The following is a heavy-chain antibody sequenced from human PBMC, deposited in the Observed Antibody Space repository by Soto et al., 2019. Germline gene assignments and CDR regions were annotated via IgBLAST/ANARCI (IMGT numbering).Heavy chain of an antibody. CDR1: GFTFSSYG. Sequence: GGSLRLSCAASGFTFSSYGMHWVRQAPGKGLEWVSSISSSSSYIYYADSVKGRFTISRDNAKNSLYLQMNSLRAEDTAVYYCARELPSRFDPWGQGTLVTVSS. V-gene: IGHV3-21*01. CDR3: ARELPSRFDP. CDR2: ISSSSSYI. J-gene: IGHJ5*02.